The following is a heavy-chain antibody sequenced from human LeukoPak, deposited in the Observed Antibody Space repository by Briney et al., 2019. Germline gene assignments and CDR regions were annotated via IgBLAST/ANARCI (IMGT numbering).Heavy chain of an antibody. J-gene: IGHJ5*02. V-gene: IGHV3-21*01. CDR1: GFTLGRYS. CDR3: ARDLHKYSSSRYFIWFDP. Sequence: GGSLRLSCAASGFTLGRYSMNWVRQAPGKGLEWVSSIDTTSSYIYYADSVKGRFTISRDNAKNSLYLQMNSLRAEDTAVYYCARDLHKYSSSRYFIWFDPWGQGTLVTVSS. D-gene: IGHD6-13*01. CDR2: IDTTSSYI.